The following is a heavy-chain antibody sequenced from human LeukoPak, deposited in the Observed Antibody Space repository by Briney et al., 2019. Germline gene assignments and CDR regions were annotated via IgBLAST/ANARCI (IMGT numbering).Heavy chain of an antibody. CDR3: ARGKIREYSTSSSGWFDP. CDR1: GDSVISGPYY. Sequence: SETQSLTCSVSGDSVISGPYYWTWIRQSAGKGLEWIGRIYVTGNVDYNPSLKSRVTISMDTSKGQFSLTLTSVTAADTAVYFCARGKIREYSTSSSGWFDPWGQGILVIVSS. V-gene: IGHV4-61*02. D-gene: IGHD2/OR15-2a*01. J-gene: IGHJ5*02. CDR2: IYVTGNV.